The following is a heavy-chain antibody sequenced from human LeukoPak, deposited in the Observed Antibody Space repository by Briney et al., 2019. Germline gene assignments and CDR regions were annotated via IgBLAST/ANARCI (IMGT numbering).Heavy chain of an antibody. CDR3: ARGLYSGGDY. V-gene: IGHV1-8*01. D-gene: IGHD3-10*01. CDR1: GYSFTSYD. J-gene: IGHJ4*02. CDR2: MNPNSGNT. Sequence: ASLRVSCAASGYSFTSYDINWVRQAPGQGLEWMGWMNPNSGNTDCAQTFQGRVTMTRNTSTSTVYMELGSLRSEDTAVYYCARGLYSGGDYWGEGTLVTVSS.